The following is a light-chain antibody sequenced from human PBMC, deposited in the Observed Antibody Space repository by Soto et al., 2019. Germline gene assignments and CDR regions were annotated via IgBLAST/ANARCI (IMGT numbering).Light chain of an antibody. V-gene: IGKV3-11*01. CDR3: QHYGTAPPRYI. CDR2: DAS. Sequence: EIVLTQSPGTLSLSPGERATLSCRASQSVSRYLAWYQQKPGQAPRLLIYDASIRATGIPARFSGSGSGTDFTLTISSLEPEDFAVYYCQHYGTAPPRYIFGQGTKLEIK. J-gene: IGKJ2*01. CDR1: QSVSRY.